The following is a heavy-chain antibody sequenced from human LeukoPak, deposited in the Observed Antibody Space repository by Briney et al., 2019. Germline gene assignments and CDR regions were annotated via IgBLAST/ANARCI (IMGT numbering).Heavy chain of an antibody. J-gene: IGHJ4*02. V-gene: IGHV3-11*01. D-gene: IGHD2-2*01. CDR2: ISSSGSTT. Sequence: GGSLRLSCVASGFTFSDYYMSWIRQAPGKGLEWVSYISSSGSTTYYADSVKGRFTISRDNAKNSLYLQMNSLRAEDTAVYYCARGLPATLLDYWGQGTLVTVSS. CDR1: GFTFSDYY. CDR3: ARGLPATLLDY.